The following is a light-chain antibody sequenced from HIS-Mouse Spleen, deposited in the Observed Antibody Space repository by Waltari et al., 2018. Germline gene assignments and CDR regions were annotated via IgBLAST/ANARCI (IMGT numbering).Light chain of an antibody. CDR3: SSYTSSSTV. Sequence: QSALTQPPSVSGSPGQSFTISCTGTSSDVGSYNRISWYQQPPGTAPNLMIYEASNRPSGVPDRFSGSKSGNTASLTISGLQAEDEADYYCSSYTSSSTVFGTGTKVTVL. J-gene: IGLJ1*01. CDR2: EAS. V-gene: IGLV2-18*02. CDR1: SSDVGSYNR.